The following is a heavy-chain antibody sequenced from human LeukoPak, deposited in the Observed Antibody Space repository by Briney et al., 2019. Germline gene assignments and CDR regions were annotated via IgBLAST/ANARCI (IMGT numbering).Heavy chain of an antibody. CDR2: MNPPSGDT. CDR1: GGTFSSYA. V-gene: IGHV1-8*03. D-gene: IGHD5-18*01. J-gene: IGHJ4*02. CDR3: ATPSMIGISYGYVRLRN. Sequence: ASVKVSCKASGGTFSSYAISWVRQSTGQGLEGMGWMNPPSGDTGYAQKFQGRVTITRNTSISTAYMELSGLTSEDTAVYYCATPSMIGISYGYVRLRNWGQGTLVTVSS.